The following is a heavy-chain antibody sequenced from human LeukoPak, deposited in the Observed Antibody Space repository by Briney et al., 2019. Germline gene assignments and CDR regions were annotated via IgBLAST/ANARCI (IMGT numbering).Heavy chain of an antibody. CDR2: INPSGTST. CDR3: TRDNSRNARGWWFDP. D-gene: IGHD4-11*01. J-gene: IGHJ5*02. CDR1: GFIFSNYY. V-gene: IGHV1-46*03. Sequence: ASVKVSCKASGFIFSNYYMHWVRRAPGQGLEWMGIINPSGTSTNYAQKFRGRVTLTRDMSTSTVYMELSSLRSEDTAVYYCTRDNSRNARGWWFDPWGQGTLVTVSS.